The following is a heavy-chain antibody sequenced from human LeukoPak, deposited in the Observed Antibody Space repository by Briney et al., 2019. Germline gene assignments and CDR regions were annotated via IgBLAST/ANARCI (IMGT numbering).Heavy chain of an antibody. D-gene: IGHD3-16*01. J-gene: IGHJ6*03. Sequence: PSETLSLTCAVYGGSFSGYYWSWIRQLPGKGLEWIGEINHSGSTNYNPSLKSRVTISVDTSKNQFSLKLSSVTAADTAVYYCARVTYYYYMDVWGKGTTVTVSS. CDR3: ARVTYYYYMDV. V-gene: IGHV4-34*01. CDR1: GGSFSGYY. CDR2: INHSGST.